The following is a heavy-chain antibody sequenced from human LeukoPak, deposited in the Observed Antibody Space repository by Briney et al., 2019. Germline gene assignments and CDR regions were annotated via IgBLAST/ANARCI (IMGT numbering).Heavy chain of an antibody. CDR2: ISARGIST. J-gene: IGHJ4*02. CDR3: AKSFDFSNGHSPILTPFDS. D-gene: IGHD3-3*01. Sequence: PGGSLRLSCAASGFTFSSSAISWVRQAPGKGLEWVSSISARGISTYYADSVKGRFTISRDNSKNTLYLQMNSLRGDDIGVYYCAKSFDFSNGHSPILTPFDSWGQGTLVSVSS. V-gene: IGHV3-23*01. CDR1: GFTFSSSA.